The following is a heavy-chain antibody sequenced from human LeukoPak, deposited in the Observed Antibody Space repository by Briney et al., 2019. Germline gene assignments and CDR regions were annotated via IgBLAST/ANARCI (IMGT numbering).Heavy chain of an antibody. CDR2: INHSGST. Sequence: SETLSLTCAVSGGSFSGYYLSWIRQPPGKGLEWIGEINHSGSTSYNPSLKSRVTISVDTSKNQFSLKLSSVTAADTAVYYCARIIVGATDFDYWGQATLVTVSS. CDR1: GGSFSGYY. V-gene: IGHV4-34*01. J-gene: IGHJ4*02. CDR3: ARIIVGATDFDY. D-gene: IGHD1-26*01.